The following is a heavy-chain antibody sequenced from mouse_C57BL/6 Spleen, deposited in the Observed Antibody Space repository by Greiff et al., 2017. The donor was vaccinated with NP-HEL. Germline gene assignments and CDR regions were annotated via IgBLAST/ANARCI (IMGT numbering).Heavy chain of an antibody. D-gene: IGHD1-1*01. CDR1: GFTFSDYG. CDR2: ISSGSSTI. J-gene: IGHJ3*01. V-gene: IGHV5-17*01. Sequence: EVRLVESGGGLVKPGGSLKLSCAASGFTFSDYGMHWVRQAPEKGLEWVAYISSGSSTIYYADTVKGRFTISRDNAKNTRFLQMTSLRSEDTAMYYCARKATVPWFAYWGQGTLVTVSA. CDR3: ARKATVPWFAY.